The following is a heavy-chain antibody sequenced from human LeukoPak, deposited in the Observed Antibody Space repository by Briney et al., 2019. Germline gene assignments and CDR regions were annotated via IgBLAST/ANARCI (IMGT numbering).Heavy chain of an antibody. D-gene: IGHD6-6*01. J-gene: IGHJ4*02. CDR2: IYTSGST. CDR1: GYSISSGYY. V-gene: IGHV4-4*07. CDR3: ARDSSSSGIDY. Sequence: KPSETLSLTCAVSGYSISSGYYWSWIRQPAGKGLEWIGRIYTSGSTNYNPSLKSRVTMSVDTSKNQFSLKLSSVTAADTAVYYCARDSSSSGIDYWGQGTLVTVSS.